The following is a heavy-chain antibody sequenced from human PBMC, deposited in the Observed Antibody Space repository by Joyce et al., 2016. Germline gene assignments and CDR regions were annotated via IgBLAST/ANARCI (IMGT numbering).Heavy chain of an antibody. D-gene: IGHD2-8*01. V-gene: IGHV3-7*01. J-gene: IGHJ3*02. CDR3: ARDRNYCNGIICYDVYDI. CDR2: IKGDGRRK. Sequence: EVQLVESGGGLVQPGESLRLSCAASGFTFGAYWMAGVRQGPGEGLEWVANIKGDGRRKSYVDSVEVRFTISRDNARNSLPLQMNSLRADDTAVYYCARDRNYCNGIICYDVYDIWGQGTMVTVSS. CDR1: GFTFGAYW.